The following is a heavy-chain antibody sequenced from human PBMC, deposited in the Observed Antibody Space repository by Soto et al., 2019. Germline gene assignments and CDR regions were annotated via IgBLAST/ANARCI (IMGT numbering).Heavy chain of an antibody. CDR2: ISAYNGNT. V-gene: IGHV1-18*01. CDR3: VISQLAAIPILFDY. Sequence: EASVKVSCKASGYTFTSYGISWVRQAPGQGLEWMGWISAYNGNTNYAQKLQGRVTMTTDTSTSTAYMELRSLRSDDTAVYYCVISQLAAIPILFDYWGQGTLVTVSS. J-gene: IGHJ4*02. D-gene: IGHD2-2*02. CDR1: GYTFTSYG.